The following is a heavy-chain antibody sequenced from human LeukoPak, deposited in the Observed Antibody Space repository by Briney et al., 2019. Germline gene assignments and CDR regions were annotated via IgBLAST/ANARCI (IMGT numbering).Heavy chain of an antibody. V-gene: IGHV4-31*03. J-gene: IGHJ3*02. CDR1: GGSISSGGYY. D-gene: IGHD5-24*01. CDR3: ARDKGRDGYNCDAFDI. CDR2: IYYSGST. Sequence: SQTLSLTCTVSGGSISSGGYYWSWIRQHPGKGLEWIGYIYYSGSTYYNPSLKSRVTISVDTSKNQFSLKLSSVTAADTAVYYCARDKGRDGYNCDAFDIWGQGTMVTVSS.